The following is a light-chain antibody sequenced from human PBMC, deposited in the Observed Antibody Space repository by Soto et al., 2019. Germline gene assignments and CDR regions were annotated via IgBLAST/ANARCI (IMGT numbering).Light chain of an antibody. CDR2: AVS. J-gene: IGLJ2*01. CDR1: SNDVGGYNY. Sequence: QSALTQPASVAGSPGQSITIACSGTSNDVGGYNYISWYQQHPGKAPNLTIYAVSNRPSGVSNRFSGSKSGNTASLTISGLQAEDEADYYCSSYTSSTTLVVFGGGTKLAAL. V-gene: IGLV2-14*01. CDR3: SSYTSSTTLVV.